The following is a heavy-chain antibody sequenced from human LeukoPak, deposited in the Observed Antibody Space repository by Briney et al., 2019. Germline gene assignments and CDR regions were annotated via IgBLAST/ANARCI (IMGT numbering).Heavy chain of an antibody. CDR2: IYYSGST. V-gene: IGHV4-39*07. CDR1: GGSISSSSYY. J-gene: IGHJ4*02. D-gene: IGHD5-24*01. Sequence: PSETLSLTCTVSGGSISSSSYYWGWIRQPPGKGLEWIGSIYYSGSTYYNPSLKSRVTISVDTSKNQFSLKLSSVTAADTAVYYCARARHQRDYYFDSWGEGTLVTVSS. CDR3: ARARHQRDYYFDS.